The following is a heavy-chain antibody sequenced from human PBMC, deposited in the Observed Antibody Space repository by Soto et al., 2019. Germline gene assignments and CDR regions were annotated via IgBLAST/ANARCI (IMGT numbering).Heavy chain of an antibody. CDR3: ARVPYIAAAGTLRFLFDY. V-gene: IGHV4-31*03. CDR1: GGSISSGGYY. D-gene: IGHD6-13*01. CDR2: IYYSGST. J-gene: IGHJ4*02. Sequence: TLSLTCTVSGGSISSGGYYWSWIRQHPGKGLEWIGYIYYSGSTYYNPSLKSRVTISVDTSKNQFSLKLSSVTAADTAVYYCARVPYIAAAGTLRFLFDYWGQGTLVTVSS.